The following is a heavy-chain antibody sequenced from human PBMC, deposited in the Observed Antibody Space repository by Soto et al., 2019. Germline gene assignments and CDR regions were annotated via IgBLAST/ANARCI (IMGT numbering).Heavy chain of an antibody. CDR3: ATVLLWFGEPHA. CDR1: GGTISSYT. CDR2: MNPNSGTT. Sequence: ASVNVSCKASGGTISSYTISWVRQAPGQGLEWMGWMNPNSGTTGYAQKFQGRVTITRNTSMSTAYMELSSLRSEDTAVYYCATVLLWFGEPHAWGQGTLVTVSS. D-gene: IGHD3-10*01. V-gene: IGHV1-8*03. J-gene: IGHJ5*02.